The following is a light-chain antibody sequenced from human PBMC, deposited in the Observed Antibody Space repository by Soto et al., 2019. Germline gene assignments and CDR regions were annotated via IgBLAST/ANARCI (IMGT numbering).Light chain of an antibody. V-gene: IGKV3-15*01. CDR2: GAF. J-gene: IGKJ1*01. Sequence: EILMTQSPVTLSVSPGERATLSCRASQSVSSNLAWYQQKPGQAPSLLIYGAFTRATGIPARFSGTGSGTEFTLTISSLQSEDFALYYCQQYNDWHLTFGQGTKV. CDR1: QSVSSN. CDR3: QQYNDWHLT.